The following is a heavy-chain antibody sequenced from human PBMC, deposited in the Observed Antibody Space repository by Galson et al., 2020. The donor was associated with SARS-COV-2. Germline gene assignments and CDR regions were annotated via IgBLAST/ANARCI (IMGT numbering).Heavy chain of an antibody. D-gene: IGHD6-25*01. CDR1: GASISSYN. J-gene: IGHJ4*02. V-gene: IGHV4-59*01. CDR2: IYYDGST. CDR3: ARDSSMAATGQE. Sequence: SETLSLTCTVSGASISSYNWSWLRQPPGKGLEWIGYIYYDGSTNYNPSLKSRVTISVDTSKNQFSLKVSSVTAAATAVYYCARDSSMAATGQEWGQGILVTVAS.